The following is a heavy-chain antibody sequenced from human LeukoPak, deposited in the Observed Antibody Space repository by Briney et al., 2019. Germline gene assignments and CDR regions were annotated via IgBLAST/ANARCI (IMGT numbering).Heavy chain of an antibody. CDR1: GYTFTGYY. D-gene: IGHD3-22*01. V-gene: IGHV1-2*02. CDR3: ARDIWAESGDSSGYFDY. CDR2: INPNSGGT. J-gene: IGHJ4*02. Sequence: ASVKVSCKASGYTFTGYYMHWVRQAPGQGLEWMGWINPNSGGTNYAQKFQGRVTMTRDTSISTAYMELSRLRSDDTAVYYCARDIWAESGDSSGYFDYWGQGTLVTVSS.